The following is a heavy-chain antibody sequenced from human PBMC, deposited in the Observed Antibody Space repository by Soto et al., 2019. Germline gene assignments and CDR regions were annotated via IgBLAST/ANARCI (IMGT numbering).Heavy chain of an antibody. Sequence: QLQLQESGSGLVKPSQTLSLTCAVSGGSINSDGYSWSWIRQSPGKGLQWIGYIHHTGRTYYSPSLYNRVSISIDRSKNQFSLQLTSVTVADTAVYYCASLPMVRGVIGWFDPWGQGTLVTVSS. CDR3: ASLPMVRGVIGWFDP. J-gene: IGHJ5*02. CDR2: IHHTGRT. CDR1: GGSINSDGYS. V-gene: IGHV4-30-2*06. D-gene: IGHD3-10*01.